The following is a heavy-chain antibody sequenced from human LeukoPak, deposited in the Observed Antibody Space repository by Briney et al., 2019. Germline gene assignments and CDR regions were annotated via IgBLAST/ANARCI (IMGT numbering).Heavy chain of an antibody. V-gene: IGHV4-34*01. D-gene: IGHD5-18*01. J-gene: IGHJ4*02. CDR1: GGSFSSYY. CDR3: ANLRGYSYGAGDY. Sequence: SETLSLTCAVYGGSFSSYYWSWIRQPPGKGLEWIGEINHSGSTNYNPSLKSRVTISVDTSKNQFSLKLSSVTAADTAVYYCANLRGYSYGAGDYWGQGTLVTVSS. CDR2: INHSGST.